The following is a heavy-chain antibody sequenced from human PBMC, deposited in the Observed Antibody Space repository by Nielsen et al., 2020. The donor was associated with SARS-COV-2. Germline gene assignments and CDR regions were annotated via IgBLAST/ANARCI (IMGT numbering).Heavy chain of an antibody. CDR1: GFTFSSYA. V-gene: IGHV3-23*01. D-gene: IGHD5-24*01. Sequence: GESLKISCAASGFTFSSYAMSWVRQAPGKGLEWVSAISGSGGSTYYADSVKGRFTISRDNSKNTLHLQMNSLRAEDTAVYYCAKDGYNYDYFDYWGQGTLVTVSS. J-gene: IGHJ4*02. CDR2: ISGSGGST. CDR3: AKDGYNYDYFDY.